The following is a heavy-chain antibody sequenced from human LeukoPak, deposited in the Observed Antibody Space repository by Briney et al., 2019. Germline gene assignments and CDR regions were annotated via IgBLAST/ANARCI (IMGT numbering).Heavy chain of an antibody. D-gene: IGHD1-7*01. CDR2: ISGSGGST. Sequence: PGGSLRLSCTASGFTFSTYAMNWVRQAPGKRLEWVSGISGSGGSTYYADSVKGRFTISRDNSKNTLYLQMNSLRAEDTAVYYCAKRRGLELLYYYYMDVWGKGTTVTVSS. CDR3: AKRRGLELLYYYYMDV. V-gene: IGHV3-23*01. J-gene: IGHJ6*03. CDR1: GFTFSTYA.